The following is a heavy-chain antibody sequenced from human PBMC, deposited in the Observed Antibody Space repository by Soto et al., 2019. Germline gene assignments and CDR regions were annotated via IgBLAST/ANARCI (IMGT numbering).Heavy chain of an antibody. J-gene: IGHJ3*02. CDR1: GGSIGSYY. D-gene: IGHD3-22*01. Sequence: SETLSLTCTVSGGSIGSYYWNWIRQPPGKGLEWIGYMFYSGSPNYNPSLKSRVTISVDTSNNEVSLNMISVTTADTAVYYCARGGWAARYDNSSYDVFDIWGQGTLVT. CDR3: ARGGWAARYDNSSYDVFDI. V-gene: IGHV4-59*01. CDR2: MFYSGSP.